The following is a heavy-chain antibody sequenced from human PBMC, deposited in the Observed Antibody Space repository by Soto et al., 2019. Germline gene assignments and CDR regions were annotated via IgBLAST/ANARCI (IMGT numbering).Heavy chain of an antibody. J-gene: IGHJ3*02. Sequence: GGSLRLSCAASGFTFSSYGMHWVRQAPGKGLEWVAVIWYDGSNKYYADSVKGRFTISRDNSKNTLYLQMNSLRAEDTAVYYCARDYYDSSGYRGYAFDIWGQGTMVTVSS. CDR2: IWYDGSNK. CDR3: ARDYYDSSGYRGYAFDI. CDR1: GFTFSSYG. D-gene: IGHD3-22*01. V-gene: IGHV3-33*01.